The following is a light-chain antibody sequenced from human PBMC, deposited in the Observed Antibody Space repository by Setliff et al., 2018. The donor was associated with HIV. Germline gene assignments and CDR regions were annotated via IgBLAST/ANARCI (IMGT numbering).Light chain of an antibody. V-gene: IGLV2-14*03. CDR2: DVK. J-gene: IGLJ1*01. CDR3: SSYAITNTLL. Sequence: ALTQPASVSGSPGQSITISCTGTSSDVGGYNYVSWYQQHPGKAPNLIIYDVKNRPSGVSNRLSGSKSGNTASLTISGLQAEDEADYYCSSYAITNTLLFGTGTKVTVL. CDR1: SSDVGGYNY.